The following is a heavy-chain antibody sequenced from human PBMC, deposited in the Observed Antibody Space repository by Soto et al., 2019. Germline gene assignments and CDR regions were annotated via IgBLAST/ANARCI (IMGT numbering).Heavy chain of an antibody. CDR3: ARQPRSSSWCFDS. J-gene: IGHJ4*02. V-gene: IGHV4-39*01. CDR1: GDSITDTNYY. Sequence: SETLSLTCTVSGDSITDTNYYRGWIRQPPEKGLEWIGSIYYSGNTYYNPSLKSRVTISVDTSKNQFSLKLNSVTAADTAVYYCARQPRSSSWCFDSWGQGTLVTVSS. CDR2: IYYSGNT. D-gene: IGHD6-13*01.